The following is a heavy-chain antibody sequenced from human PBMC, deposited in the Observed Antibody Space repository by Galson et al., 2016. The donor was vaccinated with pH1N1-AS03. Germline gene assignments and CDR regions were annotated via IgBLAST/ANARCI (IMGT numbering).Heavy chain of an antibody. V-gene: IGHV3-74*01. J-gene: IGHJ6*02. CDR2: ISNDGRNV. CDR1: GFTFSMSY. CDR3: ARRNPNPNFAIWYQHDYGMDV. Sequence: SLRLSCAASGFTFSMSYIHWVRQAPGKGLEWVSRISNDGRNVRYADFVKGRFAVSRDNDKNTVFLQMNSLRADDTAVYFCARRNPNPNFAIWYQHDYGMDVWGQGTTVTVSS. D-gene: IGHD2-2*01.